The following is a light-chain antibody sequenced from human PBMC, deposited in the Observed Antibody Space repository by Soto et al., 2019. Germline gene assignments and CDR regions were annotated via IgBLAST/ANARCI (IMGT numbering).Light chain of an antibody. CDR1: QSVSSNY. CDR3: QQYGTAPWT. CDR2: GAS. Sequence: ENVLTQSPGTLSWSPGERATLSCRASQSVSSNYLAWYQQKPGQAPRLLIYGASSRATGIPDRFSGSGSGTDFALTLSRLEPEDFAVYYCQQYGTAPWTFGQGTKVDIK. J-gene: IGKJ1*01. V-gene: IGKV3-20*01.